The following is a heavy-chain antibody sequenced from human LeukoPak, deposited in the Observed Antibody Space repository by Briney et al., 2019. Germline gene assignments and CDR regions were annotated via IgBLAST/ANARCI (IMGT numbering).Heavy chain of an antibody. J-gene: IGHJ6*02. D-gene: IGHD6-19*01. CDR3: ARRLAVAGRGYYGMDV. Sequence: GESLKISCKGSGYSFTSYWINWVRQMPGKGLEWMGRIDPSDSYTNYSPSFQGHVTISADKSINTAYLQWSSLKASDSAMYYCARRLAVAGRGYYGMDVWGQGTTVTVSS. CDR1: GYSFTSYW. CDR2: IDPSDSYT. V-gene: IGHV5-10-1*01.